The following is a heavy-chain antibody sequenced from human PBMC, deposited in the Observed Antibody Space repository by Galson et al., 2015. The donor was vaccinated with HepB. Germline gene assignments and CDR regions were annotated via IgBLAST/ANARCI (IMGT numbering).Heavy chain of an antibody. CDR3: VRDWPDYVHH. CDR1: GFTFRNYS. J-gene: IGHJ1*01. CDR2: INSRGNSP. Sequence: SLRLSCAASGFTFRNYSMNWVRQTPGKGLEWISYINSRGNSPYYADSVKGRFNISRDNANNSLYLQMNSLRNEDTAVYYCVRDWPDYVHHWGQGTLVTVSS. V-gene: IGHV3-48*02.